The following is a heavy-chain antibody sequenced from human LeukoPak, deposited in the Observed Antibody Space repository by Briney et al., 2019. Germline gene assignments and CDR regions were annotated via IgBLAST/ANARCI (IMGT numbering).Heavy chain of an antibody. CDR3: ARGDTLLDLNAFDI. D-gene: IGHD3/OR15-3a*01. Sequence: PSETLSLTCAVYGGSFSGYYWSWIRQPPGKGLEWIGEINHSGSTNYNPSLKSRVTISVDTSKNQFSLKLSSVTAADTAVYYCARGDTLLDLNAFDIWGQGTMVTVSS. CDR1: GGSFSGYY. J-gene: IGHJ3*02. CDR2: INHSGST. V-gene: IGHV4-34*01.